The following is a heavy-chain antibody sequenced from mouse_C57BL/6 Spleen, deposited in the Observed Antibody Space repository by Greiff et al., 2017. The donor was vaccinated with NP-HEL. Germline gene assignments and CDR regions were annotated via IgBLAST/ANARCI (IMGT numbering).Heavy chain of an antibody. CDR3: TRPLTGTLEYYFDY. V-gene: IGHV1-5*01. J-gene: IGHJ2*01. CDR2: IYPGNSDT. CDR1: GYTFTSYW. D-gene: IGHD4-1*01. Sequence: VQLQQSGTVLARPGASVKMSCKTSGYTFTSYWMHWVKQRPGQGLEWIGAIYPGNSDTSYNQKFKGKAKLTAVTSASTAYMELSSLTNEDSAVYYSTRPLTGTLEYYFDYWGQGTTLTVSS.